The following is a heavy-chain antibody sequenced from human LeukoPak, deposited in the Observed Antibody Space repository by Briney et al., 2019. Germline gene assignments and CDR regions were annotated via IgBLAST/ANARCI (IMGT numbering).Heavy chain of an antibody. V-gene: IGHV4-34*01. CDR3: ARHKGGQIAVAL. D-gene: IGHD6-19*01. Sequence: PSETLSLTCAVYGGFFSGYYWTWIRQPPGKGLEWIGEINHFGSTNYNPSLKSRVTISVDTPKNQFSLKLSSVTAADTAVYYCARHKGGQIAVALWGQGTLVTVSS. J-gene: IGHJ4*02. CDR1: GGFFSGYY. CDR2: INHFGST.